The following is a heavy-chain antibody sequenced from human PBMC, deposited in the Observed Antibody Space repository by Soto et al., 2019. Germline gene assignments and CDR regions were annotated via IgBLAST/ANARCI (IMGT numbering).Heavy chain of an antibody. CDR1: GGTWSDQG. V-gene: IGHV5-51*01. CDR3: ARRRGRCSDGVCYSWWFDP. J-gene: IGHJ5*02. D-gene: IGHD2-8*01. CDR2: VFLGDSDA. Sequence: GEPLRICWKGAGGTWSDQGSGWVRNTPDKGLEWIGFVFLGDSDARYSPAFQGQVAMSADRSGTYLQWSSLKASDTGIYYCARRRGRCSDGVCYSWWFDPWGQGTRVTVSS.